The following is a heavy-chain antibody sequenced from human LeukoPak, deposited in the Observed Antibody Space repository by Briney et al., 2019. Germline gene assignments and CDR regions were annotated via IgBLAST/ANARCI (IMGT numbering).Heavy chain of an antibody. V-gene: IGHV1-69*04. D-gene: IGHD3-22*01. CDR2: IIPILGIA. J-gene: IGHJ4*02. CDR1: GGTFSSYA. CDR3: ARDSAPDYYDSSGYIDY. Sequence: SVKVSCKASGGTFSSYAISWVRQAPGQGLEWMGRIIPILGIANYAQKFQGRVTITADKSTSTAYMELSSLRSDDTAVYYCARDSAPDYYDSSGYIDYWGQGTLVTVSS.